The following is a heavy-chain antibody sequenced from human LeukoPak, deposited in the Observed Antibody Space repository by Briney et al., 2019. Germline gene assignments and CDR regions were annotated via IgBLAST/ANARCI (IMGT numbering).Heavy chain of an antibody. Sequence: SETLSLTCTVSGYSISTGYYWGWIRQPPGKGLEWIGSIYHSGSTYYNPSLKSRVTISVDTSKNQFSLKLSSVTAADTAVYYCARGGAVAGTFYYYMDVWGKGTTVTISS. D-gene: IGHD6-19*01. CDR3: ARGGAVAGTFYYYMDV. J-gene: IGHJ6*03. CDR2: IYHSGST. V-gene: IGHV4-38-2*02. CDR1: GYSISTGYY.